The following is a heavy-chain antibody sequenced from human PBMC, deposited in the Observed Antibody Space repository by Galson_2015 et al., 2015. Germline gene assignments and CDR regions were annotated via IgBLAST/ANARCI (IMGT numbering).Heavy chain of an antibody. CDR2: TWSDGTNK. CDR1: GFTFSSYG. J-gene: IGHJ4*02. CDR3: ARETPYSSGWGYFDY. V-gene: IGHV3-33*01. D-gene: IGHD6-19*01. Sequence: SLRLSCAASGFTFSSYGMHWVRQAPGKGLEWVAGTWSDGTNKYYADSVKGRSTISRDNSKNTLYLQMNSLRAEDTAVYYCARETPYSSGWGYFDYWGQGTLVTVSS.